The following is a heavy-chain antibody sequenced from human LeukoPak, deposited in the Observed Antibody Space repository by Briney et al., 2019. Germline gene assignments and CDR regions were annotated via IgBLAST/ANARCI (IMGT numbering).Heavy chain of an antibody. V-gene: IGHV3-7*01. CDR2: IKQDGSEK. D-gene: IGHD4-17*01. Sequence: PGGSLRLSCAASGFTFSSYWMTWVRQAPGKGLEWVANIKQDGSEKYYVDSVKGRFTISRDNAKKSLYLQMNSLRAEDTAVYYCTRGGYGAQALDYWGQGTLVTVSS. CDR1: GFTFSSYW. J-gene: IGHJ4*02. CDR3: TRGGYGAQALDY.